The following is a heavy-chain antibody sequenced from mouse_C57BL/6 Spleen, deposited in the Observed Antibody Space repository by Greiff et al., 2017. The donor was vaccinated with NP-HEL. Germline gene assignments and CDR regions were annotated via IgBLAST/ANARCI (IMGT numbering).Heavy chain of an antibody. CDR2: IYPGGGYT. CDR1: GYTFTNYW. D-gene: IGHD2-3*01. Sequence: VQGVESGAELVRPGTSVTMSCKASGYTFTNYWIGWAKQRPGHGLEWIGDIYPGGGYTNYNEQFKGKATLTADKSSSTAYMQFSSLTSEDSAIYYCALDGYYEGAMDYWGQGTSVTVSS. CDR3: ALDGYYEGAMDY. J-gene: IGHJ4*01. V-gene: IGHV1-63*01.